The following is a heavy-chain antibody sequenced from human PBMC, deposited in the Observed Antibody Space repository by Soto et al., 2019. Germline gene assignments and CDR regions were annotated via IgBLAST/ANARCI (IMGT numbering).Heavy chain of an antibody. CDR3: ARHGTNGVSPSYGMGV. Sequence: ASVKVSCKASGYTFSRYYMHWVRQAPGQGLEWMGLINPSCSTTTYAQKFQGRVTMTTDTSTSTAYMELRRLRSEDTAVYYCARHGTNGVSPSYGMGVWGQRTTVTVSS. CDR1: GYTFSRYY. J-gene: IGHJ6*02. CDR2: INPSCSTT. V-gene: IGHV1-46*01. D-gene: IGHD2-8*01.